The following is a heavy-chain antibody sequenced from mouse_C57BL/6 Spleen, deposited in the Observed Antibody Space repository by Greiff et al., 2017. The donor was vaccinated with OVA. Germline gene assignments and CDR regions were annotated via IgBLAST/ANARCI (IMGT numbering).Heavy chain of an antibody. D-gene: IGHD4-1*01. V-gene: IGHV1-61*01. Sequence: QVQLQQPGAELVRPGSSVKLSCKASGYTFTSYWMDWVKQRPGQGLEWIGNIYPSDSETHYNQKFKDKATLTVAKSSSTAYMQLSSLTAEDSAVYYCARSSLYWDVDYYFDYWGQGTTLTVSS. CDR2: IYPSDSET. CDR1: GYTFTSYW. CDR3: ARSSLYWDVDYYFDY. J-gene: IGHJ2*01.